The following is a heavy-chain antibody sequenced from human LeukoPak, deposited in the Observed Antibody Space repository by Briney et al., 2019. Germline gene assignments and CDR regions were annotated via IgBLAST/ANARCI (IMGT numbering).Heavy chain of an antibody. CDR3: ARDAQWLVHKWFDP. CDR1: GFTFSDYN. V-gene: IGHV3-48*01. CDR2: ISCAGSII. J-gene: IGHJ5*02. D-gene: IGHD5-12*01. Sequence: GGSLRLSCAASGFTFSDYNMNWVRQAPGKGLEWVSYISCAGSIIYYADSVKGRFTISRDNVKNSLFLQMNSLRAEDTAVYYCARDAQWLVHKWFDPWGQGTLVTVSS.